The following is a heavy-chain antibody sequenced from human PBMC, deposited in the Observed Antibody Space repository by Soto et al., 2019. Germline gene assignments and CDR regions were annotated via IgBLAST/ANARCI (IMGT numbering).Heavy chain of an antibody. Sequence: GGSLRLSCAASGFTVSTNFLTCVRQAPGKGLEWVSVIYSDGSTYYADSVKGRFTISRDYSKNTLYLQLNSLRDEDTAVYYCARRIQPFGSFDPWGQGTLVTVSS. D-gene: IGHD3-3*01. J-gene: IGHJ5*02. CDR2: IYSDGST. CDR3: ARRIQPFGSFDP. CDR1: GFTVSTNF. V-gene: IGHV3-66*01.